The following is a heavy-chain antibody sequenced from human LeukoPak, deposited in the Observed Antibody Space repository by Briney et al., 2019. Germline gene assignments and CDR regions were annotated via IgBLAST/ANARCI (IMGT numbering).Heavy chain of an antibody. CDR2: ISGSGGST. D-gene: IGHD5-18*01. J-gene: IGHJ6*02. Sequence: GGSLRLSCAAPGFTFSSYAMSWVRQAPGKGLEWVSAISGSGGSTYYADSVKGWFTISRDNSKNTLYLQMNSLRAEDTAVYYCAKDRRGYSYGFHYGMDVWGQGTTVTVSS. CDR3: AKDRRGYSYGFHYGMDV. CDR1: GFTFSSYA. V-gene: IGHV3-23*01.